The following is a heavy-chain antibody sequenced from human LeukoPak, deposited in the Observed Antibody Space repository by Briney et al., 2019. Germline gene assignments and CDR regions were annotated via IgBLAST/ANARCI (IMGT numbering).Heavy chain of an antibody. CDR1: GFTVSSNY. V-gene: IGHV3-53*01. CDR2: IYSGGST. D-gene: IGHD3-22*01. J-gene: IGHJ4*02. Sequence: GGSLRLPCAASGFTVSSNYMSWVRQAPGKGLEWVSVIYSGGSTYYADSVKGRFTISRDNSKNTMYLQMKSLRAEDTAEYFCAKDGYYYDSSGYYDGGYFDYWGQGTLVTVSS. CDR3: AKDGYYYDSSGYYDGGYFDY.